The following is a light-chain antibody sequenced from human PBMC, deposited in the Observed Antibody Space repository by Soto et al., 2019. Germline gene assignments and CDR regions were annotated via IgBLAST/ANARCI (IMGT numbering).Light chain of an antibody. CDR1: SSDVGSYNF. CDR3: CTFAGRYSYV. CDR2: DVA. J-gene: IGLJ1*01. V-gene: IGLV2-11*01. Sequence: QSALTQPRSVSGSPGQSVTISCTGTSSDVGSYNFVSWHQQHPGKAPKLMIYDVAKRPSGVPDRFSGSKSGNTASLTISGLQAEDEADYYCCTFAGRYSYVCGSGTKVTV.